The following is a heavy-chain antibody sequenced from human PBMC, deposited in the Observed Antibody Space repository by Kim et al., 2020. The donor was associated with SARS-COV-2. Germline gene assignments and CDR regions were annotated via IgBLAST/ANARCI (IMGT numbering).Heavy chain of an antibody. CDR1: GGSFSGYY. V-gene: IGHV4-34*01. CDR3: ARGLPESNITMISPGSFDY. J-gene: IGHJ4*02. CDR2: INHSGST. Sequence: SETLSLTCAVYGGSFSGYYWSWIRQPPGKGLEWIGEINHSGSTNYNPSLKSRVTISVDTSKNQFSLKLSSVTAADTAVYYCARGLPESNITMISPGSFDYWGQGTLVTVSS. D-gene: IGHD3-22*01.